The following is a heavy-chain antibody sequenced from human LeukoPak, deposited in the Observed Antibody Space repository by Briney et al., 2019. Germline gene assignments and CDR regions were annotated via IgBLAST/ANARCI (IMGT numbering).Heavy chain of an antibody. CDR1: GYSFTTYY. CDR2: IYPGDSDT. D-gene: IGHD5-18*01. CDR3: ARQGPGYSYGSWFDP. V-gene: IGHV5-51*01. J-gene: IGHJ5*02. Sequence: GESLKISCKGSGYSFTTYYIGWVRQMPGKGLEWMGIIYPGDSDTRYSPSFQGQVTISADKSISTAYLQWSSLKASDTAMYYCARQGPGYSYGSWFDPWGQGTLVTVSS.